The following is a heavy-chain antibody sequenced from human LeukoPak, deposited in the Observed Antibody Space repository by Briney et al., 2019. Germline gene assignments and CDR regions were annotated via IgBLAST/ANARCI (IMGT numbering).Heavy chain of an antibody. CDR1: GYTFTSYD. Sequence: ASVKVSCKASGYTFTSYDINWVRQATGQGLEWMGWMNPNSGNTGYAQKFQGRVTITRNTSISTAYMELSSLRSEDTAVYYCARDVRSDYYYYMDVWGKGTTVTVSS. J-gene: IGHJ6*03. CDR3: ARDVRSDYYYYMDV. CDR2: MNPNSGNT. D-gene: IGHD3-10*02. V-gene: IGHV1-8*03.